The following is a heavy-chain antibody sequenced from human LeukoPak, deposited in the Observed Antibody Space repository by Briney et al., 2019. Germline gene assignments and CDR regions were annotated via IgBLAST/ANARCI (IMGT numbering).Heavy chain of an antibody. CDR2: ISAYNGNT. V-gene: IGHV1-18*01. J-gene: IGHJ3*02. Sequence: ASVKVSCKASGYTFTSYGICWVRQAPGQGLEWMGWISAYNGNTNYAQKLQGRVTMTTDTSTSTAYMELRSLRSDDTAVYYCAREEVVVIRGVGAFDIWGQGTMVTVSS. D-gene: IGHD3-22*01. CDR1: GYTFTSYG. CDR3: AREEVVVIRGVGAFDI.